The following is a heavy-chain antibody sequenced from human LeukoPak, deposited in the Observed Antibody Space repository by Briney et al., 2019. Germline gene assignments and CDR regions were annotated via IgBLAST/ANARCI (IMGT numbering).Heavy chain of an antibody. J-gene: IGHJ2*01. CDR3: AKDPSLGDSSGYYPWYFDL. Sequence: ASVKVSCKASGYTFITYDINWVRQATGQGLEWMGWMNPNSGNTGYAQKFQGRVTMTRNTSISTAYLELSSLRSEDTAVYYCAKDPSLGDSSGYYPWYFDLWGRGTLVTASS. CDR2: MNPNSGNT. D-gene: IGHD3-22*01. CDR1: GYTFITYD. V-gene: IGHV1-8*01.